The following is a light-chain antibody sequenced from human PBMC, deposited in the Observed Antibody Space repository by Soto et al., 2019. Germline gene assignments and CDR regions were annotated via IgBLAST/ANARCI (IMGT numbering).Light chain of an antibody. CDR2: GAS. Sequence: EIVLTQSPGTLSLSPGERATLSCRASQTVSSSYLAWYHQKPGQAPRLLIYGASSRATGIPDRFSGSGSGTGFTLTISRLEPEDFAVYYCQQYGGSITFGQGTRLEIK. J-gene: IGKJ5*01. CDR1: QTVSSSY. CDR3: QQYGGSIT. V-gene: IGKV3-20*01.